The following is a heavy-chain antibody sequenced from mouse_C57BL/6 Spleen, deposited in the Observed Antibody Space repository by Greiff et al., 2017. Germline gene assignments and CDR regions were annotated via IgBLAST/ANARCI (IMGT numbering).Heavy chain of an antibody. CDR2: IYPGSGST. CDR1: GYTFTSYW. J-gene: IGHJ4*01. Sequence: QVQLQQPGAELVKPGASVKMSCKASGYTFTSYWITWVKQRPGQGLEWIGDIYPGSGSTNYNEKFKSKATLTVDTSSSTAYMELHSLTSEDSAVYFCARLGDYEAMDYWGQGTSVTVSS. V-gene: IGHV1-55*01. CDR3: ARLGDYEAMDY.